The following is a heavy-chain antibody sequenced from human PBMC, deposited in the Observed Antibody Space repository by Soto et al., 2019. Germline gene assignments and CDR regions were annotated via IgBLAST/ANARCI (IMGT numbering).Heavy chain of an antibody. V-gene: IGHV4-34*01. CDR2: INHSGST. Sequence: SETLSLTCAVYGGSFSGYYWSWIRQPPGKGLEWIGEINHSGSTNYNPSLKSRVTISVDTSKNQFSLKLSSVTAADTAVYYCARILGYDFWSGYPRHYYYMDVWGKGTTVTVSS. D-gene: IGHD3-3*01. CDR3: ARILGYDFWSGYPRHYYYMDV. J-gene: IGHJ6*03. CDR1: GGSFSGYY.